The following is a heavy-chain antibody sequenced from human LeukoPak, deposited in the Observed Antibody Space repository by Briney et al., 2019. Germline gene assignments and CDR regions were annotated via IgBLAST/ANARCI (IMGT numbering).Heavy chain of an antibody. V-gene: IGHV4-59*08. Sequence: RPSETLSLTCTVSGGSISSYYWSWIRQHPGKGLEWIGYIYYSGSTNYNPSLMSRVTISVDTSKNQFSLRLTSVTAADTAVYFCARHGIWFGDTNRWFDPWGQGTLVTVSS. CDR2: IYYSGST. CDR1: GGSISSYY. J-gene: IGHJ5*02. CDR3: ARHGIWFGDTNRWFDP. D-gene: IGHD3-10*01.